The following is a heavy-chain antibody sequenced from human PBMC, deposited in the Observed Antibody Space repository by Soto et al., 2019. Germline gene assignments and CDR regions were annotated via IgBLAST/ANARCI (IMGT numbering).Heavy chain of an antibody. CDR3: ARDLFRSNYYYGMDV. D-gene: IGHD4-4*01. CDR2: TNPSGGYT. CDR1: GYTFTSYY. J-gene: IGHJ6*02. Sequence: ASVKVSCKASGYTFTSYYMHWVRQAPGQGLERMGITNPSGGYTNYAQKFQGRVTMTRDTSTSTVYMELSSLRSEDTAVYYCARDLFRSNYYYGMDVWGQGTTVTVSS. V-gene: IGHV1-46*01.